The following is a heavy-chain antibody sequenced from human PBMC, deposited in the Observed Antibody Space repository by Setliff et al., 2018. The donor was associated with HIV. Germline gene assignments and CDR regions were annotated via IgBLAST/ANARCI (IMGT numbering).Heavy chain of an antibody. D-gene: IGHD3-22*01. J-gene: IGHJ4*02. CDR3: ARVRLYSSALDY. CDR1: GFTFSFHA. Sequence: HPGGSLRLSCAASGFTFSFHAMTWVRQAPGKGLKWVSGINGDGDSTYYADSVKGRFTVSRDNSKDTLTLQMNDLRAEDTGLYYCARVRLYSSALDYWGQGTLVT. CDR2: INGDGDST. V-gene: IGHV3-23*01.